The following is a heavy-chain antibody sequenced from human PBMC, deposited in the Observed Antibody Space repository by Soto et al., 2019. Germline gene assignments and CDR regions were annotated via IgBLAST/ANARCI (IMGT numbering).Heavy chain of an antibody. D-gene: IGHD4-4*01. V-gene: IGHV3-30-3*01. CDR2: ISHDGVTK. J-gene: IGHJ5*02. CDR3: VRGGYSSSWERLDP. CDR1: GSSFPKYP. Sequence: GGSLRLSCAASGSSFPKYPMHWVRQTPDKGLEGLAVISHDGVTKNSADSVKGRFSVSRDNSRNRLYLEMNSLSTEDTAMYYCVRGGYSSSWERLDPWGQGTLVTVSS.